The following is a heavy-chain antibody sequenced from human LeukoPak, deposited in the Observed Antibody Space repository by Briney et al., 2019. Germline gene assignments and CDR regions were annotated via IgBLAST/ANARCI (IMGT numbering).Heavy chain of an antibody. D-gene: IGHD4-17*01. CDR2: IYYSGST. CDR1: GGSISSYY. CDR3: AREEGYGDYEELGYY. J-gene: IGHJ4*02. V-gene: IGHV4-59*12. Sequence: SETLSLTCTVSGGSISSYYWSWIRQPPGKGLEWIGYIYYSGSTNYNPSLKSRVTISVDTSKNQFSLKLSSVTAADTAVYYCAREEGYGDYEELGYYWGQGTLVTVSS.